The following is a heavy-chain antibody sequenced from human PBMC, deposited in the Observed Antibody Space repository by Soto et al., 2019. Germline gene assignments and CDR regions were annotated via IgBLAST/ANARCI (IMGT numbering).Heavy chain of an antibody. J-gene: IGHJ4*02. CDR2: VDPDEGKT. CDR1: GNTLTEFS. V-gene: IGHV1-24*01. Sequence: ASVKVSCKVSGNTLTEFSMHWVRQAPGKGLEWMGGVDPDEGKTVYAQKFQGRVSMTEDTSTDTVYMELSSLRSDDTAVYYCARDDCSGGSCYLDYWGQGALVTVSS. D-gene: IGHD2-15*01. CDR3: ARDDCSGGSCYLDY.